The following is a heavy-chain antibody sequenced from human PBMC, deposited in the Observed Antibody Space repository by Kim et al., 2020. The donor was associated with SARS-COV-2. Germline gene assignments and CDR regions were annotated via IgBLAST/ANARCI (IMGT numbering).Heavy chain of an antibody. CDR1: GFTFRNAW. Sequence: GGSLRLSCAASGFTFRNAWMSWVRQAPGKGLEWVARVKSKSDGGTTDYAAPAKGRFTIPRDDSQNTLSLQMNSLKTEDTAVYFCTGDDYLWGTYRPWGQG. D-gene: IGHD3-16*02. CDR2: VKSKSDGGTT. CDR3: TGDDYLWGTYRP. J-gene: IGHJ1*01. V-gene: IGHV3-15*01.